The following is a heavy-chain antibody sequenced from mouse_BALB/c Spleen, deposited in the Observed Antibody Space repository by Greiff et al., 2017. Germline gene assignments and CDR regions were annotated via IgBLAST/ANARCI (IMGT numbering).Heavy chain of an antibody. CDR1: GFTFSSYT. V-gene: IGHV5-6-4*01. Sequence: EVKVVESGGGLVKPGGSLKLSCAASGFTFSSYTMSWVRQTPEKRLEWVATISSGGSYTYYPDSVKGRFTISRDNAKNTLYLQMSSLKSEDTAMYYCTREGQDYFDYWGQGTTLTVSS. D-gene: IGHD3-3*01. J-gene: IGHJ2*01. CDR3: TREGQDYFDY. CDR2: ISSGGSYT.